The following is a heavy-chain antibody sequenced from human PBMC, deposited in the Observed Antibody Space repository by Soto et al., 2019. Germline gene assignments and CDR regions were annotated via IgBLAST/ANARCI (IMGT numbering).Heavy chain of an antibody. D-gene: IGHD3-10*01. J-gene: IGHJ6*02. V-gene: IGHV3-48*01. CDR1: GFTFSSYS. CDR3: ARDRVRAYYYGSGSYDYYGMDV. Sequence: GGSLRLSCAASGFTFSSYSMNWVRQAPGKGLEWVSYISSSSSTIYYADSVTGRFTISRDNAKNSLYLQMNSLRAEDTAVYYCARDRVRAYYYGSGSYDYYGMDVWGQGTTVTVSS. CDR2: ISSSSSTI.